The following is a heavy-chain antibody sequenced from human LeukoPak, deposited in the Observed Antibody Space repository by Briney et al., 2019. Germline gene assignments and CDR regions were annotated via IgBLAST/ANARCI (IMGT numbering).Heavy chain of an antibody. D-gene: IGHD3-16*02. J-gene: IGHJ4*02. CDR1: GFTFSSYS. Sequence: PGGSLRLSCAASGFTFSSYSMNWVRQAPGKGLEWVSSSSSSRYIYYADSVKGRFTISRDNAKNSLYLQMNSLRAEDTAVYYCAREPYDYVWGSYRPLYYFDYWGQGTLVTVSS. CDR2: SSSSRYI. V-gene: IGHV3-21*01. CDR3: AREPYDYVWGSYRPLYYFDY.